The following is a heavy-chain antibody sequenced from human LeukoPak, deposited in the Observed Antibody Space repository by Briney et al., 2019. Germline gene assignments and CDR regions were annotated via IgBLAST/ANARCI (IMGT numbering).Heavy chain of an antibody. D-gene: IGHD3-9*01. CDR1: GYTFTSYD. Sequence: GASVKVSCKASGYTFTSYDINWVRQATGQGVEWMGGMNTNSGNTGYAQKFQGRVTTTRNTSISTAYMELSSLRSEDTAVYYCARSNDVLTGYYSSDYYGMDVWGQGTTVTVSS. V-gene: IGHV1-8*01. J-gene: IGHJ6*02. CDR2: MNTNSGNT. CDR3: ARSNDVLTGYYSSDYYGMDV.